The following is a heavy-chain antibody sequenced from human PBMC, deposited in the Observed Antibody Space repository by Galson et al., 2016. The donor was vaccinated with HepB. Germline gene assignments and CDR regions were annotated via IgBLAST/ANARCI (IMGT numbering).Heavy chain of an antibody. CDR1: GYTLTDYY. CDR2: INPKNGGT. Sequence: SVKVSCKASGYTLTDYYIHYVRQAPGQGLEWMGWINPKNGGTDYAQRFQGRVTMTRDTFISTAYMELSRLRSDDTAVYYCARGVESVAGASWCDLWGQGSLVTVSS. CDR3: ARGVESVAGASWCDL. J-gene: IGHJ5*02. D-gene: IGHD6-19*01. V-gene: IGHV1-2*02.